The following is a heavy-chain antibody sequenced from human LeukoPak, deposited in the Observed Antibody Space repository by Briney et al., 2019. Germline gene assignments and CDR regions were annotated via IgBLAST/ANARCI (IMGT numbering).Heavy chain of an antibody. D-gene: IGHD3-9*01. CDR2: IYYDGSA. CDR3: ARGQYDVLTGSYYFNY. Sequence: SETLSLTCTVSGGSISTTSSYWGWVRQPPGKGLEWIGSIYYDGSAHYNPSLKSRVTISVDTSKNQFSLKLNSVTAADTAVYYCARGQYDVLTGSYYFNYWGQGTPVTVSS. V-gene: IGHV4-39*07. J-gene: IGHJ4*02. CDR1: GGSISTTSSY.